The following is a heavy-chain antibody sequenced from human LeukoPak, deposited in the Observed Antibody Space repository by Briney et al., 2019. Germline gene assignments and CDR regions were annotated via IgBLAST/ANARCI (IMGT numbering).Heavy chain of an antibody. CDR3: AGRPTGYSSGYIH. CDR2: ISGSAHKI. J-gene: IGHJ4*02. D-gene: IGHD5-18*01. CDR1: GFTFTSYS. Sequence: GGSLRLSCAASGFTFTSYSMDWVRQAPEKGLDWVSVISGSAHKIRYADSVKGRFTISRDNSENIVYLQMNNLRVEDTAVYYCAGRPTGYSSGYIHWGQGTLVTVSS. V-gene: IGHV3-23*01.